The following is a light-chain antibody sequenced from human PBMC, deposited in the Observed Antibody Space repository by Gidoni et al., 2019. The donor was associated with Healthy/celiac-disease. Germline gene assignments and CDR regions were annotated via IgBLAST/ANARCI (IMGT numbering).Light chain of an antibody. CDR3: QQRSNWPPLT. J-gene: IGKJ4*01. CDR1: QSVSSY. V-gene: IGKV3-11*01. CDR2: DAS. Sequence: EIVLTQSPATLSLSPGERATLSCRASQSVSSYLAWYQQKPGQAPRLLIYDASNRATGIPARFSGSGSGTDFTLTISSLEPEDFAVYYCQQRSNWPPLTVXGXTKVEIK.